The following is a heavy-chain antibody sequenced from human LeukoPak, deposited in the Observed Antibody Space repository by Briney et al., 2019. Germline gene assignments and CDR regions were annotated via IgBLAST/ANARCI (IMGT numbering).Heavy chain of an antibody. CDR3: ARDMDFWSGNKGHNWFDP. D-gene: IGHD3-3*01. V-gene: IGHV1-18*01. Sequence: ASVKVSCKASGYTFTSYGISWVRQAPGQGLEWMGWISAYNGSTNYAQKLQGRVTMTTDTSTSTAYMELRSLRSDDTAVYYCARDMDFWSGNKGHNWFDPWGQGTLVTVSS. CDR2: ISAYNGST. CDR1: GYTFTSYG. J-gene: IGHJ5*02.